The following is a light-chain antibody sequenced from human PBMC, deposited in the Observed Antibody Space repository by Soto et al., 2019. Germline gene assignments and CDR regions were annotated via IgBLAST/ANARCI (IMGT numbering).Light chain of an antibody. CDR2: AAS. CDR1: QGISSY. J-gene: IGKJ1*01. CDR3: QQYYSYPHT. Sequence: AIRMTQSPSSFSASTGDRVTITCRASQGISSYLAWYQQKPGKAPKLLIYAASILQSGVPSRFSGPGPGTDFSRTISRLQSEDFASSYCQQYYSYPHTFGQGTKVQIK. V-gene: IGKV1-8*01.